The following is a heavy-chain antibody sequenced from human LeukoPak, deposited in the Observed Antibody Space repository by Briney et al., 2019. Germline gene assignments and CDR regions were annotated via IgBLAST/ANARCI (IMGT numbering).Heavy chain of an antibody. D-gene: IGHD3-3*01. Sequence: GGSLRLSCAASGFTFSNYAMNWVRQAPGKGLEWVSGISGSDTSTYYTDSVRGRFTISRDTSKNTLYLQMNSLRAEDTAVYYCAKEGYDFWSTYSRTHFDYWGQGTPVTVSS. CDR1: GFTFSNYA. V-gene: IGHV3-23*01. CDR3: AKEGYDFWSTYSRTHFDY. CDR2: ISGSDTST. J-gene: IGHJ4*02.